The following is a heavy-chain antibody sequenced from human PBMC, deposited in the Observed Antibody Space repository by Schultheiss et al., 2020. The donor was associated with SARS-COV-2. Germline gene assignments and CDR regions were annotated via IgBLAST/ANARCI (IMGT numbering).Heavy chain of an antibody. CDR1: GYSFTSYW. Sequence: GESLKISCKGSGYSFTSYWIVWVRQMPGKGLEWMGRIYPGDSDTRYSPSFQGQVTISADKSISTAYLQWSSLKASDTAMYYCARRGYCSGGNCYMLDYWGQGSLVTVSS. D-gene: IGHD2-15*01. J-gene: IGHJ4*02. V-gene: IGHV5-51*01. CDR2: IYPGDSDT. CDR3: ARRGYCSGGNCYMLDY.